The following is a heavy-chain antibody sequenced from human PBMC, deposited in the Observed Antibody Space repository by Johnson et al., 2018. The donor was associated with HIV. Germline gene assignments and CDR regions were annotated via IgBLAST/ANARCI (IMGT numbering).Heavy chain of an antibody. CDR3: AKDRGNWGYSNYEGAFEI. CDR1: GFTFSSYW. Sequence: QVQLVESGGGLVQPGGSLRLSCAASGFTFSSYWMSWVRQAPGKGLEWVAVISYDGSNKYYADSVKGRFTISRDNSKNTLYLQMNSLRAEDTAVYYCAKDRGNWGYSNYEGAFEIWGQGTMVTVSS. D-gene: IGHD4-11*01. CDR2: ISYDGSNK. J-gene: IGHJ3*02. V-gene: IGHV3-30*18.